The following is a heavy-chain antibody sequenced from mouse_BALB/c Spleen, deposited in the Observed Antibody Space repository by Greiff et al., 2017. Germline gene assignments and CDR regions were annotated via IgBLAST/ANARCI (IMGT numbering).Heavy chain of an antibody. Sequence: QVQLQQPGAELVKPGASVKLSCKASGYTFTSYYMYWVKQRPGQGLEWIGGINPSNGGTNFNEKFKSKATLTVDKSSSTAYMQLSSLTSEDSAVYYCTREGNYGSSYDYAMDDWGQGTSVTVSS. D-gene: IGHD1-1*01. CDR3: TREGNYGSSYDYAMDD. CDR2: INPSNGGT. J-gene: IGHJ4*01. CDR1: GYTFTSYY. V-gene: IGHV1S81*02.